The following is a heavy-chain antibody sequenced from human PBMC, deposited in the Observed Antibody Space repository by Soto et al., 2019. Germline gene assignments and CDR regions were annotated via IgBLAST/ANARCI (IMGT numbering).Heavy chain of an antibody. Sequence: QVQLVQSGAEVKKPGSSVKVSCKASGGTFSSYTISWVRQAPGQGLEWMGRIIPILGIANYAQKFQGRVTITADKSTSTAYMELSSLISEDTAVYYCARSRGDYDYGDYIWFDPWGQGTLVTVSS. CDR1: GGTFSSYT. CDR2: IIPILGIA. CDR3: ARSRGDYDYGDYIWFDP. J-gene: IGHJ5*02. V-gene: IGHV1-69*02. D-gene: IGHD4-17*01.